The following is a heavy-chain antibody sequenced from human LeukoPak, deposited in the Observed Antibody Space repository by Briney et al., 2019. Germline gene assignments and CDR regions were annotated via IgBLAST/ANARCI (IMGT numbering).Heavy chain of an antibody. CDR2: IWYDGSNK. D-gene: IGHD6-19*01. Sequence: PGGSLRLSCAASGFTFSSYAMHWVRQAPGKGLEWVAAIWYDGSNKYYPDSVKGRFTISRDNSKNTLYLQMNSLRAEDTAVYYCAKSSGWSLRYYFDYWGQGTLVTVSS. CDR1: GFTFSSYA. J-gene: IGHJ4*02. CDR3: AKSSGWSLRYYFDY. V-gene: IGHV3-33*06.